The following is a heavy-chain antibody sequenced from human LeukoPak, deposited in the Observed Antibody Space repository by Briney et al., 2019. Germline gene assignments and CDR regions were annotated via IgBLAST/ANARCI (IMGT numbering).Heavy chain of an antibody. CDR3: ARDRFGGMDV. CDR2: IKEDGSEK. J-gene: IGHJ6*04. D-gene: IGHD4-23*01. V-gene: IGHV3-7*01. CDR1: GFTFSSHW. Sequence: GGSLRLSCAAYGFTFSSHWMSRDRQAPGKGLEWVASIKEDGSEKYYVDSVKGRFSISRDDAKNALHLQMNSLRGEDTAVYYCARDRFGGMDVWGKGTSVTVSS.